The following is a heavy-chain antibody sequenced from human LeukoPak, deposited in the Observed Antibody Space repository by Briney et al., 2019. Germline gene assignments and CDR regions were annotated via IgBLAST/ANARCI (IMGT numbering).Heavy chain of an antibody. CDR3: ARAHDILTGYNDAFDI. V-gene: IGHV1-69*13. CDR1: GGTFSSYA. Sequence: SVKVSCKASGGTFSSYAISWVRQAPGQGLEWMGGIIPIFGTANYAQKFQGRVTITADESTSTAYMELSSLRSEDTAVYYCARAHDILTGYNDAFDIWGQGTMVTASS. CDR2: IIPIFGTA. D-gene: IGHD3-9*01. J-gene: IGHJ3*02.